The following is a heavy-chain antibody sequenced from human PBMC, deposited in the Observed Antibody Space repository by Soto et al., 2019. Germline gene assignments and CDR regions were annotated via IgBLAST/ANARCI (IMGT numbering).Heavy chain of an antibody. J-gene: IGHJ2*01. D-gene: IGHD4-17*01. CDR2: INSDATTT. V-gene: IGHV3-74*01. CDR1: GFTFSTYW. Sequence: EVQLVESGGGLVQPGGSLRLSCAASGFTFSTYWMHWVRQVPGKGLLWVSRINSDATTTTYADSVQGRFTISRDNAKDTLFLQMDSLRVEDTALYYCARLTYGVNIYFDLWGRGTLVTVSS. CDR3: ARLTYGVNIYFDL.